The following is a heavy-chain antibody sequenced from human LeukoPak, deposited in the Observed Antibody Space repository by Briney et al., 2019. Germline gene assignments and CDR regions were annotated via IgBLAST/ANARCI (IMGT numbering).Heavy chain of an antibody. J-gene: IGHJ2*01. Sequence: GGSLRLSCAASGFSVSRNYMNWVRQAPGKGLEWVSVIYNGGNTYYADSVKGRFSISRDNSKNTLYLQMNSLSAEDTALYYCARDGGRIVGVTEGWYLDLWGRGTLVTDSS. V-gene: IGHV3-66*01. D-gene: IGHD1-26*01. CDR3: ARDGGRIVGVTEGWYLDL. CDR2: IYNGGNT. CDR1: GFSVSRNY.